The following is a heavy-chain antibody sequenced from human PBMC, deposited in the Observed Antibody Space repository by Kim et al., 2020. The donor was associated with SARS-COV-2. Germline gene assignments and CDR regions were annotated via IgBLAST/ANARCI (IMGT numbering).Heavy chain of an antibody. J-gene: IGHJ4*02. CDR1: GYTFTSNH. Sequence: ASVKVSCKASGYTFTSNHMHWVRQAPGQGLEWMGMITPSGGSTNYAQKFQGSVTMTRDTSTSTVYMELSSLRSEDTAVYYCARDREGDWTFDYWGQGTLVTV. CDR3: ARDREGDWTFDY. V-gene: IGHV1-46*01. CDR2: ITPSGGST. D-gene: IGHD2-21*02.